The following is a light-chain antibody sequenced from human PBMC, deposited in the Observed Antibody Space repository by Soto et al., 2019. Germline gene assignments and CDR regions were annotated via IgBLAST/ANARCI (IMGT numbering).Light chain of an antibody. CDR1: QSVSSN. CDR2: GAS. CDR3: QQYNNLIT. V-gene: IGKV3-15*01. J-gene: IGKJ5*01. Sequence: EIVMTQSPATLSVSPGERATLSCRAGQSVSSNLAWYQQKPGQAPRLLIYGASTRATGIPARFSGSGSGTEFTLTISSLQSEDFAVYYCQQYNNLITVGQGTRLEIK.